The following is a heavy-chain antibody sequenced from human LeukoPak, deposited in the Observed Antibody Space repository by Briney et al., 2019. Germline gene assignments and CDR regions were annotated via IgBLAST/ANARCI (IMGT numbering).Heavy chain of an antibody. V-gene: IGHV4-39*01. J-gene: IGHJ4*02. Sequence: SSETLSLTCTVSGGSISSSSYYWGWIRQPPGKGLEWIGSIYYSGSTYYNPSLKSRVTISVDTSKNQFSLKLSSVTAADTAVYYCARHGDYLFDYWGQGTLVTVSS. CDR3: ARHGDYLFDY. CDR2: IYYSGST. CDR1: GGSISSSSYY. D-gene: IGHD4-11*01.